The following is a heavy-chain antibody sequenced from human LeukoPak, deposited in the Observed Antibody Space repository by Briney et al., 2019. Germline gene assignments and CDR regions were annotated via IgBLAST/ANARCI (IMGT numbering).Heavy chain of an antibody. J-gene: IGHJ4*02. Sequence: SETLSLTCAVYGGSFSVYYWSWIRQPPGKGLEWIGEINHSGSTNYYPSLTSRGPISLDTSKNQCSLRLASVPAADTAVYYCAREPAKKLYYYGSGRQCYFDYWGQGTLVTVSS. V-gene: IGHV4-34*01. CDR3: AREPAKKLYYYGSGRQCYFDY. D-gene: IGHD3-10*01. CDR1: GGSFSVYY. CDR2: INHSGST.